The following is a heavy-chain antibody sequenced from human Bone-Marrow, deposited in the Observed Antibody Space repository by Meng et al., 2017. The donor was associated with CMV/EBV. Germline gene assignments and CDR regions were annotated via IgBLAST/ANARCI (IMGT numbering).Heavy chain of an antibody. Sequence: SLKISCAASGFTFDDYAMHWVRQAPGKGLEWVSGISWNSGSIGYADSVKGRFTISRDNSKNTLYLQMNSLRAEDTAVYYCAKGEDGMDVWGQGTTVTVSS. CDR1: GFTFDDYA. CDR3: AKGEDGMDV. J-gene: IGHJ6*02. CDR2: ISWNSGSI. V-gene: IGHV3-9*01.